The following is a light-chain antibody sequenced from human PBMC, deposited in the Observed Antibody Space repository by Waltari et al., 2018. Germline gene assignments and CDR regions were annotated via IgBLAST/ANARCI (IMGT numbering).Light chain of an antibody. V-gene: IGLV2-14*03. CDR1: SSDVGGYNY. CDR3: SSYTSSGLYV. Sequence: QPALTQPASVSGPPGQSITIACTGTSSDVGGYNYDSWDQQYPGKAPKLAIYDARNRPAGASSRCSGSKSGNTASLIIWWLQAEHEADYYCSSYTSSGLYVFGTGTKVTVL. CDR2: DAR. J-gene: IGLJ1*01.